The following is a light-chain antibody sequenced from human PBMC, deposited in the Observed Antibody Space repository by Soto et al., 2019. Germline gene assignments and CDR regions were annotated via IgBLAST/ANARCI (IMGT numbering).Light chain of an antibody. Sequence: DIQMTQSPSSLSASVGDRVTITCRAIRSISGYLNCYQQKPGKAPKLLIYAASSLQSGVPSRFSGSGSGTDFTLTISSLQPEDFATYYCQQSYSTPPVTFGGGTKVEIK. V-gene: IGKV1-39*01. CDR3: QQSYSTPPVT. CDR1: RSISGY. J-gene: IGKJ4*01. CDR2: AAS.